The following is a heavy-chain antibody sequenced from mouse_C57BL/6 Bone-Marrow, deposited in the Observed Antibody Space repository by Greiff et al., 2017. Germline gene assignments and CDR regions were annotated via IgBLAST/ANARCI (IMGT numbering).Heavy chain of an antibody. Sequence: QVQLKESGPGLVAPSQSLSLTCTVSGFSLTSYGVTWVRQPPGKGLEWLGVIWGGGSTNYNSALMSRLSISKDNSKSQVILKMNSLQSDNTDMYSWAKRGGGYYVGYWAMCYWGQGTSVTVSS. CDR3: AKRGGGYYVGYWAMCY. V-gene: IGHV2-9*01. CDR1: GFSLTSYG. D-gene: IGHD2-3*01. J-gene: IGHJ4*01. CDR2: IWGGGST.